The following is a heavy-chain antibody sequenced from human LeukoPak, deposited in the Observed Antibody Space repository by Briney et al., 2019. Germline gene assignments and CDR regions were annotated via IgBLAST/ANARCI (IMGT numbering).Heavy chain of an antibody. J-gene: IGHJ6*03. CDR1: GYPINNAYY. CDR2: LYHPDST. V-gene: IGHV4-38-2*01. Sequence: SDTLSLTCGVSGYPINNAYYWVWIRQPPGKGLGWIWSLYHPDSTYYNPSLKSRVTMSVDTSRNQFSLRLSFVTAADTAVYYCARQYDSYFYYYLDLWGTGTTVTVSS. CDR3: ARQYDSYFYYYLDL. D-gene: IGHD2-2*01.